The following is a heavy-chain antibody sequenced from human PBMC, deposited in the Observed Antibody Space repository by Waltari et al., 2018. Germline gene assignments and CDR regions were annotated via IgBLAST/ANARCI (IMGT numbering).Heavy chain of an antibody. J-gene: IGHJ3*02. Sequence: QVQLQQRGAGLLRPSETLSLTCAVDSGSLSGRWWSWIRMPPGKGLEWIGESNESGYTYYKPSLRSRAAISVDTSRNQFSLKLSFVTAADTGVYYCARHRHPGNSFDMWGQGTVTVSS. V-gene: IGHV4-34*01. CDR1: SGSLSGRW. CDR2: SNESGYT. CDR3: ARHRHPGNSFDM. D-gene: IGHD2-21*01.